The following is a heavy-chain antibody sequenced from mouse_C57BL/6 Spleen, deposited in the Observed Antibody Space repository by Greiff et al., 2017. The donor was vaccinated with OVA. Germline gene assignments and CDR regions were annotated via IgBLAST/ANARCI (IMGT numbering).Heavy chain of an antibody. CDR1: GYSITSGYY. Sequence: DVHLVESGPGLVKPSQSLSLTCSVTGYSITSGYYWNWIRQFPGNKLEWMGYISYDGSNNYNPSLKNRISITRDTSKNQFFLKLNSVTTEDTATYYCANHYYGSSYDYAMDYWGQGTSVTVSS. D-gene: IGHD1-1*01. CDR3: ANHYYGSSYDYAMDY. V-gene: IGHV3-6*01. J-gene: IGHJ4*01. CDR2: ISYDGSN.